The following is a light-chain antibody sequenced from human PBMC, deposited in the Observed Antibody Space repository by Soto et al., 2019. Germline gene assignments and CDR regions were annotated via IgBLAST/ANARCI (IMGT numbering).Light chain of an antibody. CDR1: QSFNSIY. CDR2: GAS. V-gene: IGKV3-20*01. J-gene: IGKJ5*01. CDR3: QQYVTSAIT. Sequence: DIVLTQSPGTLSLSPGERATLSCRASQSFNSIYLAWYQQKPGQAPRLLIYGASSRATGIPARFSGSGSGTEFTLTISRLEPEDFALYYCQQYVTSAITFGQGTRLEIK.